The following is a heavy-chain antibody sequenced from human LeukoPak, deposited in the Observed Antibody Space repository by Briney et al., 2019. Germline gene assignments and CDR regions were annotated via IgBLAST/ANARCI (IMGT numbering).Heavy chain of an antibody. D-gene: IGHD5-18*01. CDR1: GFTFSSYL. J-gene: IGHJ4*02. Sequence: GGSLRLSCAASGFTFSSYLMSWVRQAPGKGLEWVANIKKDGSEKYYVDSVKGRFTISRDNAKKSLYLQMNSLRAEDTAVYYCARHLSGVTGYTYGRGIDYWGQGTLVTVSS. CDR3: ARHLSGVTGYTYGRGIDY. CDR2: IKKDGSEK. V-gene: IGHV3-7*01.